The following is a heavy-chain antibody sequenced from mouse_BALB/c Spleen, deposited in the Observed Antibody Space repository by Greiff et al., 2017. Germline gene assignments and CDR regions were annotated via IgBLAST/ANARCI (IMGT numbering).Heavy chain of an antibody. CDR2: ISSGGGST. Sequence: EVHLVESGGGLVKPGGSLKLSCAASGFAFSSYDMSWVRQTPEKRLEWVAYISSGGGSTYYPDTVKGRFPISRDNAKNTLYLQMSSLKSEDTAMYYCARRGTGTDYWGQGTTLTVSS. CDR3: ARRGTGTDY. V-gene: IGHV5-12-1*01. J-gene: IGHJ2*01. CDR1: GFAFSSYD. D-gene: IGHD4-1*01.